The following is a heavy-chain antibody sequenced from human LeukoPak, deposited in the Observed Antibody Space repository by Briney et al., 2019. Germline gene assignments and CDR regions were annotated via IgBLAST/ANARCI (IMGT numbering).Heavy chain of an antibody. D-gene: IGHD5-12*01. CDR2: INHSGST. CDR3: ARGRMVATVLNYYYYYMDV. J-gene: IGHJ6*03. V-gene: IGHV4-34*01. CDR1: GGSISGFY. Sequence: SETLSLTCTVSGGSISGFYWTWIRQPPGKGLEWIGEINHSGSTNYNPSLKSRVTISVDTSKNQFSLKLSSVTAADTAVYYCARGRMVATVLNYYYYYMDVWGKGTTVTVSS.